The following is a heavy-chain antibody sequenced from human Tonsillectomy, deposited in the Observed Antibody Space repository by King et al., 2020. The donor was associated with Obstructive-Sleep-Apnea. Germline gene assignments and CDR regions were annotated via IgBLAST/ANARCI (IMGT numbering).Heavy chain of an antibody. CDR1: CGSISSSSYY. D-gene: IGHD6-13*01. CDR3: ARVFGSWYPSYYYYYGMDV. Sequence: QLQESGPGLVKPSETLSLTCTVSCGSISSSSYYWGWIRQPPGKGLEWIGSIYYSGSTYYNPSLKSRVTISVDTSKNQFSLKLSSVTAADTAVYYCARVFGSWYPSYYYYYGMDVWGQGTTVTVSS. V-gene: IGHV4-39*07. CDR2: IYYSGST. J-gene: IGHJ6*02.